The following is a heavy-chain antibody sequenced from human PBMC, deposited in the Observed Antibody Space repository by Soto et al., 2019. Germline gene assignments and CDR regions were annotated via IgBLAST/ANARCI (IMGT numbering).Heavy chain of an antibody. CDR3: ARVPYYDILTGYYGDYGIDV. CDR1: GGSFSGYY. V-gene: IGHV4-34*01. Sequence: SETLSLTCAVYGGSFSGYYWSWIRQPPGKGLEWIGEINHSGSTNYNPSLKSRVTISVDTSKNQFSLKLSSVTAADTAVYYCARVPYYDILTGYYGDYGIDVWGQGTTVTVSS. D-gene: IGHD3-9*01. J-gene: IGHJ6*02. CDR2: INHSGST.